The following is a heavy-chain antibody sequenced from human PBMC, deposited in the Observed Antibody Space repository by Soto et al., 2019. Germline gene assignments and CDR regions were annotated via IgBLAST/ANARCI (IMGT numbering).Heavy chain of an antibody. CDR3: ASGDYYDINDY. CDR1: GYTFTSYA. V-gene: IGHV1-3*01. Sequence: QVQLVQSGAEVKKPGASVKVSCKASGYTFTSYAMHWVRKATGQRLEGMAWINAGNGNTKYSQKFQGREANTRDTSASTAYMELSSLRSEDTAVYYSASGDYYDINDYWGQGTLVTVSS. CDR2: INAGNGNT. D-gene: IGHD3-22*01. J-gene: IGHJ4*02.